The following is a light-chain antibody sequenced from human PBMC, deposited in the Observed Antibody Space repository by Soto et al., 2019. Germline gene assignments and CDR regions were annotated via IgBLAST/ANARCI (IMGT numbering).Light chain of an antibody. CDR3: LQYGRSPFS. CDR1: QSVSSNY. V-gene: IGKV3-20*01. CDR2: GAS. J-gene: IGKJ3*01. Sequence: EIVMTQSPGTLSLSPGETATLSCRASQSVSSNYVAWFHQKPGQAPRLLNYGASSRGTGVPDRFSASGSGTDFTLTSCRLEPEDFAVYYCLQYGRSPFSFGPGTKVDIK.